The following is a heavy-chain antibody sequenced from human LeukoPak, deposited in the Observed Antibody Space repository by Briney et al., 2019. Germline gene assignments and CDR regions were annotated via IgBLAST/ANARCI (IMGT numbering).Heavy chain of an antibody. V-gene: IGHV4-39*01. J-gene: IGHJ4*02. D-gene: IGHD6-13*01. CDR2: IYYSGST. CDR3: ARQRTIAAAMYYFDY. CDR1: GGSISSYY. Sequence: PSETLPLTCTVSGGSISSYYWSWIRQPPGKGLEWIVSIYYSGSTYYNPSLKSRVTISVDTSKNQFSLKLSSVTAADTAVYYCARQRTIAAAMYYFDYWGQGTLVTVSS.